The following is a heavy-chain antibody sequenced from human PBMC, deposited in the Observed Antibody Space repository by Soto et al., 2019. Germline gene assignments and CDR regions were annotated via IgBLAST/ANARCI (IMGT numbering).Heavy chain of an antibody. J-gene: IGHJ4*02. Sequence: QGQLVQSGAEVKKPGSSVKVACKASGGTFSSYAISWVRHAPGQGLEWMGGIIPIFGTANYAQKFQGRVTITADESTSTAYMELSSLRSEDTAVYYCARGTTRYSGSYYTDYWGQGTLVTVSS. CDR2: IIPIFGTA. CDR1: GGTFSSYA. D-gene: IGHD1-26*01. CDR3: ARGTTRYSGSYYTDY. V-gene: IGHV1-69*12.